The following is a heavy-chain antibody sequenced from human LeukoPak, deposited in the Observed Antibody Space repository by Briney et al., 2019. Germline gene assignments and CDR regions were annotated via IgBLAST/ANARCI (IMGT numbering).Heavy chain of an antibody. CDR2: IYYSGST. CDR3: ARAILEWLPSEYYFDY. Sequence: SETLSLTCTVSGGSISSSSYYWGWIRQPPGKGLEWIGSIYYSGSTYYNPSLKSRVTISVDTSKNRFSLKLSSVTAADTAVYYCARAILEWLPSEYYFDYWGQGILVTVSS. J-gene: IGHJ4*02. V-gene: IGHV4-39*07. CDR1: GGSISSSSYY. D-gene: IGHD3-3*01.